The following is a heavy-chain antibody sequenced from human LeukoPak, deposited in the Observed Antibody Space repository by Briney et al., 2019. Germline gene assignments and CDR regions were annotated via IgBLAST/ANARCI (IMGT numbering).Heavy chain of an antibody. V-gene: IGHV4-59*01. D-gene: IGHD3-22*01. CDR2: IYYSGST. J-gene: IGHJ6*03. CDR1: GASMSNYY. Sequence: SETLSLTCNVSGASMSNYYWVWIRQPPGKGLEWTGNIYYSGSTNYNPSLKSRVTISVDTSKNQFSLKLSSVTAADTAVYYCTRGSIAYYYMDVWGKGTTVTISS. CDR3: TRGSIAYYYMDV.